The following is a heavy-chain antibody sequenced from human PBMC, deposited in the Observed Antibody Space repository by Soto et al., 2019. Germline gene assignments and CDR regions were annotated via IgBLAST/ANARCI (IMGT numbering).Heavy chain of an antibody. CDR2: ISGSVVST. CDR3: ARDPRGGGGNPVQYAMDV. CDR1: GFTFSSYA. D-gene: IGHD2-21*01. V-gene: IGHV3-23*01. J-gene: IGHJ6*02. Sequence: PGGSLRLSCAASGFTFSSYAMNWVRQTPGRGLEWVSAISGSVVSTYYADSVKGRFTISRDNSKNTLYLHMNSLRVEDTAVYYCARDPRGGGGNPVQYAMDVWGQGTTVTVSS.